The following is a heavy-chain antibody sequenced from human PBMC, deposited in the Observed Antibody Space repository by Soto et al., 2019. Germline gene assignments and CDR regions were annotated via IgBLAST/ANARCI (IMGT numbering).Heavy chain of an antibody. CDR1: GFTFNNYA. CDR2: ISGTGGST. J-gene: IGHJ4*02. CDR3: AKDRLGGNFDY. Sequence: GTLRLSCAASGFTFNNYAMNWVRQAPGKGLEWVATISGTGGSTYYADSVKGRFTISRDNSKDTLYLQMNSLRVEDTAVYYCAKDRLGGNFDYWGQGTQVTVSS. V-gene: IGHV3-23*01.